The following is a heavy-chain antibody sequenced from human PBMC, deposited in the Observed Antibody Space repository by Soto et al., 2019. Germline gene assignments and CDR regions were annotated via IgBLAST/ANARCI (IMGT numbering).Heavy chain of an antibody. V-gene: IGHV3-48*01. Sequence: GGSLILSCAASGFTFSTYSMNWVRQAPGKGLEWVSYISSSSSAIYYAASVKGRFTISRDNAKNSLYLQMNSLRVEDTAVYYCARARGRSGYYYMDVWGKGTTVTVSS. CDR3: ARARGRSGYYYMDV. CDR2: ISSSSSAI. J-gene: IGHJ6*03. CDR1: GFTFSTYS. D-gene: IGHD3-3*01.